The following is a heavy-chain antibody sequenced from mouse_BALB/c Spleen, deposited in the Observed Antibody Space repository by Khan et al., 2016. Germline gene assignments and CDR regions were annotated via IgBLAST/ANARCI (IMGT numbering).Heavy chain of an antibody. CDR1: GYSITSDYA. V-gene: IGHV3-2*02. D-gene: IGHD2-14*01. J-gene: IGHJ4*01. Sequence: QLEESGPGLVKPSQSLSLTCTVTGYSITSDYAWNWIRQFPGNKLEWMGYISYSGSTSYNPSLKSRISITRDTSKNQFFLQLNSVTTEDTATYYCARRGYDDYAMDYWGQGTSVTVSS. CDR3: ARRGYDDYAMDY. CDR2: ISYSGST.